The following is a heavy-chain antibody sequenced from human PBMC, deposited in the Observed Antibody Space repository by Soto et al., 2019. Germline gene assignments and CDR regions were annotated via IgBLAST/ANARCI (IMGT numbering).Heavy chain of an antibody. CDR1: GYSFTSYW. D-gene: IGHD6-6*01. CDR3: ARSGSSSHVYYYYGMDV. Sequence: EVQLVQSGAEVKKPGESLRISCKGSGYSFTSYWISWVRQMPGKGLEWMGRIDPSDSYTNYSPSFQGHVTISADKSISTAYLQWSSLKASDTAMYYCARSGSSSHVYYYYGMDVWGQGTTVTVSS. J-gene: IGHJ6*02. CDR2: IDPSDSYT. V-gene: IGHV5-10-1*03.